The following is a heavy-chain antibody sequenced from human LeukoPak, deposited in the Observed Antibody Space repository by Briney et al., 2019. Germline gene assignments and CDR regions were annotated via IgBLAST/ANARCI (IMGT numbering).Heavy chain of an antibody. CDR1: GFTFSSYA. Sequence: GGSLRLSCAASGFTFSSYAMSWVRQPPGKGLKWASAISGSGGSTYYADSVKGRFTISRDNSKNTLYLQMNSLRAEDTAVYYCVKYGYQLLLEDPLDIWGQGTMVTVSS. CDR3: VKYGYQLLLEDPLDI. D-gene: IGHD2-2*01. CDR2: ISGSGGST. V-gene: IGHV3-23*01. J-gene: IGHJ3*02.